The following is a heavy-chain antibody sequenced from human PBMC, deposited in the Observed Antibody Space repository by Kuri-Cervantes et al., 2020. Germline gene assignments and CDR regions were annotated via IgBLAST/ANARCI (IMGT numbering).Heavy chain of an antibody. D-gene: IGHD3-22*01. CDR3: ARGGIIEDNYYDSSGYKNFDY. V-gene: IGHV4-38-2*01. CDR2: IYHSGST. CDR1: GYSISSGYY. Sequence: GSLRLSCAVSGYSISSGYYWGWIRQPPGKGLEWIGSIYHSGSTYYNLSLKSRVTISVETSKNQFSLKLSSVTAADTAVYFCARGGIIEDNYYDSSGYKNFDYWGQGTLVTVSS. J-gene: IGHJ4*02.